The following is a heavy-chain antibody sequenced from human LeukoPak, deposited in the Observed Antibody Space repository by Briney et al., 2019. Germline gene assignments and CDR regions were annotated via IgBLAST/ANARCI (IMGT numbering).Heavy chain of an antibody. J-gene: IGHJ4*02. CDR2: IYSGGST. CDR3: TTIHTTVTMDFDY. CDR1: GFTVSSNY. Sequence: GGSLRLSCAASGFTVSSNYMSWVRQAPGKGLEWVSVIYSGGSTYYAGSVKGRFTISRDNSKNTLYLQMNSLRAEDTAVYYCTTIHTTVTMDFDYWGQGTQVTVSS. V-gene: IGHV3-66*01. D-gene: IGHD4-17*01.